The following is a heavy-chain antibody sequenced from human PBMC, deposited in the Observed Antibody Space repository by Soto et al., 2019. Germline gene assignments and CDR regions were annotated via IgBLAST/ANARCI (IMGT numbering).Heavy chain of an antibody. J-gene: IGHJ3*02. CDR2: IYYSGST. Sequence: SETLSLTCTVSGGSISSSSYYWGWIRQPPGKGLEWIGSIYYSGSTYYNPSLKSRVTISVDTSKNQFSLKLSSVTAADTAVYYCARQTGIGGSGWYAAFDIWGQGTMVTVSS. CDR3: ARQTGIGGSGWYAAFDI. D-gene: IGHD6-19*01. CDR1: GGSISSSSYY. V-gene: IGHV4-39*01.